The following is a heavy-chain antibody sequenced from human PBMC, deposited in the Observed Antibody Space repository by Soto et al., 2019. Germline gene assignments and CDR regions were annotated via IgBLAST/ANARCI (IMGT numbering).Heavy chain of an antibody. J-gene: IGHJ5*02. D-gene: IGHD2-15*01. V-gene: IGHV1-69*13. CDR1: VGTCSRYA. CDR2: IIPIFGTA. CDR3: ATPRDCSGGSCYPNWFDP. Sequence: SVHVSCQASVGTCSRYAISWVRQAPGHGLEWMGGIIPIFGTANYAKQFQGRATITADESTSTAYMELSSLRSEDTAVYYCATPRDCSGGSCYPNWFDPWGQGTPVTVSS.